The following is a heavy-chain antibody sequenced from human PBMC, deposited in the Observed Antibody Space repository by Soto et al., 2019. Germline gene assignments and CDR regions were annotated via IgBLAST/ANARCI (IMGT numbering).Heavy chain of an antibody. CDR1: GYTFTGDY. CDR3: ARVSSWYGGFFDY. D-gene: IGHD6-13*01. J-gene: IGHJ4*02. V-gene: IGHV1-2*04. CDR2: INPNSGGT. Sequence: ASVKVSCKASGYTFTGDYMHWVRQAPGQGLEWMGWINPNSGGTNYAQKFQGWVTMTRDTSISTAYMELSRLRSDDTAVYYCARVSSWYGGFFDYWGQGTLVTVSS.